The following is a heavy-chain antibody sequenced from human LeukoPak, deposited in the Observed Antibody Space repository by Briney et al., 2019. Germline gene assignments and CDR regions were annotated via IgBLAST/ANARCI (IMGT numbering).Heavy chain of an antibody. J-gene: IGHJ4*02. CDR1: GFPFTSYG. CDR3: ARDFCSAGSCYPDN. Sequence: GGSLRLSCAASGFPFTSYGMQWVRQAPGKGLEWVAVISYDGDDKYYADSVKGRFSISRDNSKNTLHLQMNSLRVEDSAVYYCARDFCSAGSCYPDNWGQGTLVTVSS. D-gene: IGHD2-15*01. CDR2: ISYDGDDK. V-gene: IGHV3-30*03.